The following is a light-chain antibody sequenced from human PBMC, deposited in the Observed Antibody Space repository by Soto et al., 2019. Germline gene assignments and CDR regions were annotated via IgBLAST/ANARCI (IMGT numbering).Light chain of an antibody. CDR3: QQLFTYPLT. J-gene: IGKJ4*01. CDR1: QGISGY. CDR2: IVS. Sequence: IQLTQSPSSLSASVGDRVTITCRASQGISGYLAWYQQEPGKAPKLLIYIVSTLESGVPSRFSGSGSETDFTLTISSLQPEDFATYYCQQLFTYPLTFGGGTKVEIK. V-gene: IGKV1-9*01.